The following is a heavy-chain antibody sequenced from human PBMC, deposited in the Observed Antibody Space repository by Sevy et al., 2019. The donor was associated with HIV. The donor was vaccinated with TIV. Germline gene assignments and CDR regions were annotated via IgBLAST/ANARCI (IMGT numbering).Heavy chain of an antibody. V-gene: IGHV3-48*02. J-gene: IGHJ4*02. CDR2: ISSSSSTI. D-gene: IGHD5-18*01. CDR1: GFTFSSYS. Sequence: GGSVRLSCAASGFTFSSYSMNWVRQAPGKGLEWVSYISSSSSTIYYADSVKGRFTISRDNAKNSLYLQMNSLRDEDTAVYYCARDFVDTAMVTCFDYWGQGTLVTVSS. CDR3: ARDFVDTAMVTCFDY.